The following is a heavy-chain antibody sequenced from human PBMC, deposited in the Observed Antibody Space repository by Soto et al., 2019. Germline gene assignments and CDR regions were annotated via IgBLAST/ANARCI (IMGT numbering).Heavy chain of an antibody. Sequence: EVQLVESGGGLVQPGRSLRLSCAASGFTFDDYAMHWVRQAPGKGLEWVSGISWNSGSIGYADSVKGRFTISRDNAKNSLYLQMNSLRAEDTALYYCTKDMLAVAGTFDYWGQGTLVTVSS. CDR1: GFTFDDYA. CDR3: TKDMLAVAGTFDY. J-gene: IGHJ4*02. CDR2: ISWNSGSI. V-gene: IGHV3-9*01. D-gene: IGHD6-19*01.